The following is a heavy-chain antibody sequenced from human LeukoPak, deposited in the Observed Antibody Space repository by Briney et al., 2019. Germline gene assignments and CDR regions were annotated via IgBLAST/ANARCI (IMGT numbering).Heavy chain of an antibody. CDR2: ISAYNGNT. CDR1: GYTFTSYG. CDR3: ARDEFAYCGGDCYSYYFDY. V-gene: IGHV1-18*01. Sequence: ASVKVSFKASGYTFTSYGISWVRQAPGQGLEWMGWISAYNGNTNYAQKLQGRVTMTTDTSTSTAYMELRSLRSDDTAVYYCARDEFAYCGGDCYSYYFDYWGQGTLVTVSS. D-gene: IGHD2-21*02. J-gene: IGHJ4*02.